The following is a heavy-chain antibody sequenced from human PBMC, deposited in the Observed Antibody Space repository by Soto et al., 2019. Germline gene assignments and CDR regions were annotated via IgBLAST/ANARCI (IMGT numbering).Heavy chain of an antibody. V-gene: IGHV3-9*01. J-gene: IGHJ4*02. CDR1: GFTFDDYA. Sequence: GGSLRLSCAASGFTFDDYAMHWVRQAPGKGLEWVSGISWNSGSIGYADSVKGRFTISRDNAKNSLYLQMNSLRAEDTALYYCAKEGSSYYDFWSGYGQTFDYWGQGTLVTVSS. CDR3: AKEGSSYYDFWSGYGQTFDY. D-gene: IGHD3-3*01. CDR2: ISWNSGSI.